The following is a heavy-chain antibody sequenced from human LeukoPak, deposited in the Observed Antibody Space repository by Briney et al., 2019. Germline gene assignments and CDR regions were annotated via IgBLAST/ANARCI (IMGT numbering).Heavy chain of an antibody. Sequence: SSQTLSLTCTVSGGSISSGDYYWSWIRQPPGKGLEWIGYIYYSGSTYYNPSLKSRVTISVDTSKNQFTLRLKYVTAADTAVYYCARDVPRGTGYMDVWGKGTTVTVSS. D-gene: IGHD3-10*01. CDR1: GGSISSGDYY. CDR2: IYYSGST. CDR3: ARDVPRGTGYMDV. V-gene: IGHV4-30-4*08. J-gene: IGHJ6*03.